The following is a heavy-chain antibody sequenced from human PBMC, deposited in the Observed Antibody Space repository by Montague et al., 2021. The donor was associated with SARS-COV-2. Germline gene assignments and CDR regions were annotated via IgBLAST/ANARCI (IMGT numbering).Heavy chain of an antibody. CDR1: GAFITSHC. V-gene: IGHV4-59*11. CDR3: VRDLYCRSTACIGNAFDV. Sequence: SETLSLTCTVSGAFITSHCWSWIRQPPGKGLEWIGNVFSGGNSKYKPSLKSRVTLSVDTSKNQFSLKLTSVTTADTALYYCVRDLYCRSTACIGNAFDVWGQGTMVSVFS. J-gene: IGHJ3*01. CDR2: VFSGGNS. D-gene: IGHD2-2*01.